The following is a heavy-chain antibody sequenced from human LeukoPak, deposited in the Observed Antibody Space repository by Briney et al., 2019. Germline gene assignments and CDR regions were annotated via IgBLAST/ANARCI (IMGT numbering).Heavy chain of an antibody. Sequence: PGGSLRLSCVASGFRFDDYGMSWVRQAPGKGLEWVGRIKSKTDGGTTDYAAPVKGRFTISRDDSKNTLYLQMNSLKTEDTAVYYCTTEYYDFWSGYYTDWGQGTLVTVSS. V-gene: IGHV3-15*01. J-gene: IGHJ4*02. CDR3: TTEYYDFWSGYYTD. D-gene: IGHD3-3*01. CDR1: GFRFDDYG. CDR2: IKSKTDGGTT.